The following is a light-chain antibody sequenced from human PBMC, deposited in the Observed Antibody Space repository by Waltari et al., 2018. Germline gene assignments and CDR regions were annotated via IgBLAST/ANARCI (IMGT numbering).Light chain of an antibody. CDR3: MIWRSSAWV. V-gene: IGLV5-45*02. CDR2: YKSDSDT. J-gene: IGLJ3*02. Sequence: QAVLTQPSSLSASPGASASLTCTLRSDVNVAPSWIYWYQQKPGGPPQFLLRYKSDSDTQQGSGVPSRFSGSKDASANAGILLISGLQSEDEADYYCMIWRSSAWVFGGGTKLTVL. CDR1: SDVNVAPSW.